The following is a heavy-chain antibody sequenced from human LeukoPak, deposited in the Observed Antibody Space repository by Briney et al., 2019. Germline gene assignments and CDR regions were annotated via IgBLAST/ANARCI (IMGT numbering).Heavy chain of an antibody. CDR3: ARSGGYSSSWSL. CDR1: GGSISTYH. CDR2: ISNSGIT. V-gene: IGHV4-59*01. D-gene: IGHD6-13*01. J-gene: IGHJ4*02. Sequence: SETLSLTCTVSGGSISTYHWNWIRQPPGKGLEWIGYISNSGITTYNPSLKSRVTISVDSSKSQFSLKLNSVTAADTAVYYCARSGGYSSSWSLWGQGTLVTVSS.